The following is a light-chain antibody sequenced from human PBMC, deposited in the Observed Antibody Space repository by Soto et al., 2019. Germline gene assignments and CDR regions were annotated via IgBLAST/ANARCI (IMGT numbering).Light chain of an antibody. CDR2: EVS. Sequence: QSALTQPPSASGSPGQSVTISCTSTSSDVGGYNYVSWYQQHPGKAPKLMIYEVSKRPSGVPDRLSGSKSGNTASLTVSGLQVEDEADYYCASYTGSDTLVFGGGTQLTVL. J-gene: IGLJ2*01. CDR3: ASYTGSDTLV. CDR1: SSDVGGYNY. V-gene: IGLV2-8*01.